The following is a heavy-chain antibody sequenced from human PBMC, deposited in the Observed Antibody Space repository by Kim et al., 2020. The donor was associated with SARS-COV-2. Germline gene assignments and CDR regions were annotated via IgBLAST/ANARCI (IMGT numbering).Heavy chain of an antibody. CDR3: ARNSPNPSGNFFDA. CDR1: GYKFTSVV. CDR2: INTYTGNP. V-gene: IGHV7-4-1*02. Sequence: ASVKVSCKASGYKFTSVVMNWVRQAPGQGPEWMGWINTYTGNPTYGQGFAGRFVFSFDASVSTAYMKIISLKAEDSAVYYCARNSPNPSGNFFDAWGQGT. D-gene: IGHD3-3*01. J-gene: IGHJ5*02.